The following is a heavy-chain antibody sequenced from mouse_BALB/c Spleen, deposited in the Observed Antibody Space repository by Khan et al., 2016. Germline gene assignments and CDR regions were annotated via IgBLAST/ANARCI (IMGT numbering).Heavy chain of an antibody. CDR2: IWSDGST. CDR1: GFSLTNYG. V-gene: IGHV2-6-2*01. J-gene: IGHJ4*01. Sequence: QVQLKESGPDLVAPSQSRSITCTVSGFSLTNYGVHWVRQPPGKGLEWLVVIWSDGSTTSNSALNSRLTISKDNSTRQVFLSMHSLPHADPAMYYCARHAYYGNVGTMDYWGQGTSVTVSS. D-gene: IGHD1-2*01. CDR3: ARHAYYGNVGTMDY.